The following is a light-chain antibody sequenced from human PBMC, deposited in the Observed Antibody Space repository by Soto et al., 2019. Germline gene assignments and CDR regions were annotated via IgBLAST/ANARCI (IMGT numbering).Light chain of an antibody. CDR3: QQYNNWPRT. Sequence: EIVMTQSLATLSVSPGERATLSCRASQSISSNLAWYQQKPGQAPRLLFFGASTRASGIPARFSGSGSGTEFTLTITSLQSEDFALYYCQQYNNWPRTFGQGTKVDIK. J-gene: IGKJ1*01. V-gene: IGKV3-15*01. CDR2: GAS. CDR1: QSISSN.